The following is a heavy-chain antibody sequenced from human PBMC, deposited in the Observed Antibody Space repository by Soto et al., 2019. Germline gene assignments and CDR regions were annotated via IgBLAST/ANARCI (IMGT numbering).Heavy chain of an antibody. CDR3: ARHLGYDSSGYYRNWFDP. D-gene: IGHD3-22*01. CDR1: GGSISSYY. V-gene: IGHV4-59*08. Sequence: PSETLSLTCTVSGGSISSYYWSWIWQPPGKGLEWIGYIYYSGSTNYNPSLKSRVSISVDTSKNKLSLKLSSVTAADTAVYYCARHLGYDSSGYYRNWFDPWGQGTLVTVSS. CDR2: IYYSGST. J-gene: IGHJ5*02.